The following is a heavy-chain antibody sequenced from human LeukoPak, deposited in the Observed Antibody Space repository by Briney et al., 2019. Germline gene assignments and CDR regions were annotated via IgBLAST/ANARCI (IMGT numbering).Heavy chain of an antibody. CDR2: ISAYNGNT. CDR1: GYTFTSYG. D-gene: IGHD2-2*02. V-gene: IGHV1-18*01. CDR3: ARVGYCSSTSCYTYLFDY. J-gene: IGHJ4*02. Sequence: ASVKVSCKASGYTFTSYGISWVRQAPGQGLEWMGWISAYNGNTNYAQKLQGRVTMTTDTSTSTAYMELRSLRSDDTAVYYCARVGYCSSTSCYTYLFDYWGQGTLVTVSS.